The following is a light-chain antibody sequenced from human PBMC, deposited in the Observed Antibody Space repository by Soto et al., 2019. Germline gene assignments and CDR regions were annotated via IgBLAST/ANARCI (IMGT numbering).Light chain of an antibody. CDR1: RSDVGGYNF. J-gene: IGLJ1*01. V-gene: IGLV2-14*01. Sequence: QSALTQPASMSGSPGQSITISCTGTRSDVGGYNFVSWYQQHPGKAPKLMIYHVTNRPSGVSSRFSGSKSGNTASLTISGLQAEDEADYYCSSYTSNITPYVFGTGTKLTVL. CDR2: HVT. CDR3: SSYTSNITPYV.